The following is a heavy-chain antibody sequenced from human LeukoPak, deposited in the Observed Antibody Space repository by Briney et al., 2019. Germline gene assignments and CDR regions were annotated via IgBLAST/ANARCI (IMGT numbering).Heavy chain of an antibody. CDR1: GFTVSNNR. CDR3: VREREGSNSEH. V-gene: IGHV3-53*01. CDR2: IYSDGNT. J-gene: IGHJ1*01. D-gene: IGHD1-26*01. Sequence: GGSLRLSCAASGFTVSNNRLSWVRQAPGMGLEWVSTIYSDGNTYYPDSVKGRFTISRDGSKNTLYLQLNSLRTEDTAIYYCVREREGSNSEHWGQGTLVTVSP.